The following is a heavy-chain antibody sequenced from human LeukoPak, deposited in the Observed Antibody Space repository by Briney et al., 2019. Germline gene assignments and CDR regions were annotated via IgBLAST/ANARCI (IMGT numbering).Heavy chain of an antibody. CDR2: IYSGGST. CDR3: ARELYYYGSGGPLYYYYYGMDV. J-gene: IGHJ6*02. V-gene: IGHV3-66*01. D-gene: IGHD3-10*01. CDR1: GFTFSSYG. Sequence: PGRSLRLSCAASGFTFSSYGMPWVRQAPGKGLEWVSVIYSGGSTYYADSVKGRFTTSRDNSKNTLYLQMNSLRAEDTAVYYCARELYYYGSGGPLYYYYYGMDVWGQGTTVTVSS.